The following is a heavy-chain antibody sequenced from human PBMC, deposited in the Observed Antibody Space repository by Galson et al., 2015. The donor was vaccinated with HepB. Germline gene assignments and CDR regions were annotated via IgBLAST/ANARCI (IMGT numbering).Heavy chain of an antibody. Sequence: SLRLSCAASGFSITTNYMNWVRQAPGKGLEWVSVLYPTGSAKIADSVKGRFTISSDNTKNTLYLQISNLRTDDTAVYYCARAAHSYSSHDSWGQGTLVTVSS. CDR1: GFSITTNY. V-gene: IGHV3-66*01. D-gene: IGHD6-13*01. CDR3: ARAAHSYSSHDS. CDR2: LYPTGSA. J-gene: IGHJ4*02.